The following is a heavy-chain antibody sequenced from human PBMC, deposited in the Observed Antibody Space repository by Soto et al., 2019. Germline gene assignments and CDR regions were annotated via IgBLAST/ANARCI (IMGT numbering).Heavy chain of an antibody. CDR1: GGTFSNFA. CDR2: IIPKFSAP. Sequence: VLLEQSGAEVKKPGSSVKVSCKTSGGTFSNFAISWVRLAPGQGLEWMGVIIPKFSAPTYAQKFQGRVMITADESTSTGFLELSSLRSEDTAVYFCGRDRVMRGNSYYYGMDVWGQGTTVIVSS. CDR3: GRDRVMRGNSYYYGMDV. J-gene: IGHJ6*02. D-gene: IGHD2-21*01. V-gene: IGHV1-69*12.